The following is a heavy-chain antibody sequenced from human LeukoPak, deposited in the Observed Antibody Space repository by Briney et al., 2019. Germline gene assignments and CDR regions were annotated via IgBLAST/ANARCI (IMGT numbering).Heavy chain of an antibody. CDR1: GGSISSYY. CDR3: ARQNKQWLFDY. Sequence: SETLSLTSTVSGGSISSYYWSWIRQPPGKGLEWIGYIYYSGSTDYNPSLKSRVTISVDTSKNQFSLKLSSVTAADTAVYYCARQNKQWLFDYWGQGTLVTVSS. CDR2: IYYSGST. V-gene: IGHV4-59*08. J-gene: IGHJ4*02. D-gene: IGHD6-19*01.